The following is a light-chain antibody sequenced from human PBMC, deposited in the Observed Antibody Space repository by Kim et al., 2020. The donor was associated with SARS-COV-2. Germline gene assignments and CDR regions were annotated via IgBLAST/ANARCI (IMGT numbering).Light chain of an antibody. V-gene: IGKV3-15*01. CDR1: QSASRN. CDR2: GAS. CDR3: PQYNNWPYT. J-gene: IGKJ2*01. Sequence: ESTGERGTLPCRASQSASRNLAWYQQKPGQAPRLLIYGASTRATGIPARFSGSGSGKEFTLTISSLQSGDFAVYYCPQYNNWPYTFGQGTKLEI.